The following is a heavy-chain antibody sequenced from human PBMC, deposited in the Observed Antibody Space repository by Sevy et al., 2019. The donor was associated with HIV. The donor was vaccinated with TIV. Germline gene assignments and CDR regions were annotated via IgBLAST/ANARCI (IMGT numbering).Heavy chain of an antibody. CDR2: ISYDGSSK. D-gene: IGHD3-3*01. Sequence: GGSLRLSCAASGFNFSSYGMHWVRQAPGKGLEWVAVISYDGSSKDYADTVKGRFTITRDNSKNTVYLKINRLRAEDTAVYYCANESGSYYDFWSGHDAFAIWGQGTMVTVPS. J-gene: IGHJ3*02. V-gene: IGHV3-30*18. CDR1: GFNFSSYG. CDR3: ANESGSYYDFWSGHDAFAI.